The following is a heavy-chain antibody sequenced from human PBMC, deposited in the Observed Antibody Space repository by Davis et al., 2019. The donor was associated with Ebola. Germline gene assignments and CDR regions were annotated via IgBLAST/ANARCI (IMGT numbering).Heavy chain of an antibody. Sequence: MPSETLSLTCTVSGDSISSGLYFWGWVRQSPGKGLEWIGSIFYSGITQYNPALKSRVTLSVATSKNRVSLSLRSATAADTAVYYCARPWYSGTYYDAYDIWGQGTMVAVSS. J-gene: IGHJ3*02. V-gene: IGHV4-39*02. CDR2: IFYSGIT. CDR3: ARPWYSGTYYDAYDI. CDR1: GDSISSGLYF. D-gene: IGHD1-26*01.